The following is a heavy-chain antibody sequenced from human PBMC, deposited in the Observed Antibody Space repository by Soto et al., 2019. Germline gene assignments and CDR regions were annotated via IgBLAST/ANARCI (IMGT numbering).Heavy chain of an antibody. D-gene: IGHD3-22*01. CDR1: GGSISSYY. CDR2: IYYSGST. J-gene: IGHJ4*02. CDR3: ARVRGYYDSSGYYYWLDY. Sequence: SETLSLTCTVSGGSISSYYWSWIRQHPGKGLEWIGYIYYSGSTYYNPSLKSRVTISVDTSKNQFSLKLSSVTAADTAVYYCARVRGYYDSSGYYYWLDYWGQGTLVTVSS. V-gene: IGHV4-59*06.